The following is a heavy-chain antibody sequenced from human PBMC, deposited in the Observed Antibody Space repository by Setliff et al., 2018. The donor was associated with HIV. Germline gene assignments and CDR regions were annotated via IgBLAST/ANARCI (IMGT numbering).Heavy chain of an antibody. CDR2: ISSSSSYI. CDR3: ARIDSSGYYYYYYYMDV. Sequence: PGGSLRLSCAASGFTFSSYSMNWVRQAPGKGLEWVSSISSSSSYIYYADSVKGRFTISRDNAKNSLYLQMNSLRAEDTAVYYCARIDSSGYYYYYYYMDVWGKGTTVTVSS. D-gene: IGHD3-22*01. J-gene: IGHJ6*03. V-gene: IGHV3-21*01. CDR1: GFTFSSYS.